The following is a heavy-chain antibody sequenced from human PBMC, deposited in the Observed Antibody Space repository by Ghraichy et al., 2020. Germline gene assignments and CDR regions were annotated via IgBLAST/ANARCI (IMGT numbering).Heavy chain of an antibody. CDR2: ISNSGTII. J-gene: IGHJ4*02. Sequence: GGSLRLSCAASGFTFSEYYMSWIRQAPGKGLEWLSIISNSGTIIYNADSVKGRFTISRDNAKNSLFLQMDSLRPEDTAMYYCARDVHWYDTSAHWGQGTLVTVSS. CDR3: ARDVHWYDTSAH. D-gene: IGHD3-22*01. V-gene: IGHV3-11*01. CDR1: GFTFSEYY.